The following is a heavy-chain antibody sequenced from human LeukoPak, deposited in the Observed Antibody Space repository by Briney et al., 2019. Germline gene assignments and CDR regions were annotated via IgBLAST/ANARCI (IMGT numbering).Heavy chain of an antibody. CDR2: ISSSSSYI. CDR3: ARDGVYDYGDPRCSFDY. V-gene: IGHV3-21*01. CDR1: GFTFSGYS. J-gene: IGHJ4*02. D-gene: IGHD4-17*01. Sequence: VGSLRLSCAASGFTFSGYSMNWVRQAPGKGLEWVSSISSSSSYIYYADSVKGRFTISRDNAKNSLYLQMTSLRAEDTAVYYCARDGVYDYGDPRCSFDYWGQGTLVTVSS.